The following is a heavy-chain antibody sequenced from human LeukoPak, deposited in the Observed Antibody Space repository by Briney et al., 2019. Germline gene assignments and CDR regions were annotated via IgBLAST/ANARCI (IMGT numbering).Heavy chain of an antibody. CDR2: IYYSGNS. V-gene: IGHV4-59*01. J-gene: IGHJ5*02. CDR1: GGSISTYH. CDR3: AGLGASGNGYLSWFDP. D-gene: IGHD3-22*01. Sequence: SETLSLTCTVSGGSISTYHWSWIRQPPGKGLEWIGYIYYSGNSNYNPSLKSRVTISVDTSKNQFSLELSSVTAAGTAVYYCAGLGASGNGYLSWFDPWGQGTLVTVSS.